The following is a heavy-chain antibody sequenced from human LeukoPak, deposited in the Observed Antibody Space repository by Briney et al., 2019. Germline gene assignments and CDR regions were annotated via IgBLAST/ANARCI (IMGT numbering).Heavy chain of an antibody. Sequence: SETLSLTCSVSGGSISSYYWTWIRQSPEKGLEWVGYIQSIGGTNYNPSLKSRVTISVDTSKNQFSLKLSSVTAADTAVYYCARAPGILTIPNWFDPWGQGTLVTVSS. J-gene: IGHJ5*02. V-gene: IGHV4-59*01. CDR1: GGSISSYY. CDR2: IQSIGGT. D-gene: IGHD3-9*01. CDR3: ARAPGILTIPNWFDP.